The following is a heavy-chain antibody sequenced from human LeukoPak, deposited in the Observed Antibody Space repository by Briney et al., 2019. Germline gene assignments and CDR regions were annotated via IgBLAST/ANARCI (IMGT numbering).Heavy chain of an antibody. J-gene: IGHJ3*02. D-gene: IGHD3-3*01. V-gene: IGHV1-69*04. Sequence: SSVKVSCKASGGTFISYTISWVRQAPGQGLEWMGRIIPILGIANYAQKFQGRVTITADKSTSTAYMELSSLRSENTAVYYCARDLANYDFWSAPRGAFDIWGQGTMVTVSS. CDR2: IIPILGIA. CDR1: GGTFISYT. CDR3: ARDLANYDFWSAPRGAFDI.